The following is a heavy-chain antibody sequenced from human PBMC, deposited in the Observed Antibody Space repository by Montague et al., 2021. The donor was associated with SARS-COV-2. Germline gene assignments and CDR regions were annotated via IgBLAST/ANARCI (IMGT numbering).Heavy chain of an antibody. Sequence: RSLSLAASGSIFSSYEMNWVRQAPGKGLERISYISSSGGGSTKHYTDSVKGRFTISRDNAKNSLYLQMNSLRVEDTAIYYCARDRDWDDWCGMDVWGQGTTVTVSS. CDR2: ISSSGGGSTK. D-gene: IGHD2-21*01. CDR1: GSIFSSYE. CDR3: ARDRDWDDWCGMDV. J-gene: IGHJ6*02. V-gene: IGHV3-48*03.